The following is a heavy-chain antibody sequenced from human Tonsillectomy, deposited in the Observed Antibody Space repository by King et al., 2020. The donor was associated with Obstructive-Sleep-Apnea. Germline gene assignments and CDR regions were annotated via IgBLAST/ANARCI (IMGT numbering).Heavy chain of an antibody. CDR2: IIGSGGST. CDR1: GFTFSIHA. J-gene: IGHJ4*02. V-gene: IGHV3-23*04. D-gene: IGHD4-17*01. CDR3: AKDRPAVTPFDY. Sequence: VQLVESGGGLVQPGGSLRLSCAASGFTFSIHAMSWVRQAPGRGLEWVSAIIGSGGSTYYADSVKGRFTISRDNSKNTLYLQMNSLRAEDTAVYYCAKDRPAVTPFDYWGQGTLVTVSS.